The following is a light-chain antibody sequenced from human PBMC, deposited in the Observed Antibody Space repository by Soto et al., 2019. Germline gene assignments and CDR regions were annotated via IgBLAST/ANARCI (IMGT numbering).Light chain of an antibody. CDR2: AAS. Sequence: DIQMTQSPSSLSASVGDRVTITCRASQSVTKYLNWYQQKPGKAPRLLIYAASNLQSGVPSRFSGSGSRTDFTLTISSLQPEDLATYYCQHNYQHPPWTFGPGTMVEIK. J-gene: IGKJ1*01. CDR3: QHNYQHPPWT. V-gene: IGKV1-39*01. CDR1: QSVTKY.